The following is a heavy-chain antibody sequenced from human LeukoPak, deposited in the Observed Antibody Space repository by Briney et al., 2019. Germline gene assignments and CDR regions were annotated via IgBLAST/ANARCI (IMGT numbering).Heavy chain of an antibody. CDR1: GFSFSSYG. Sequence: PGGSLRLSCATSGFSFSSYGMHWVRQAPGKGLEWVSAISGSGGTTDYADSVKGRFTISRDNSKNTLYLQMNTLRTEDTAIYYCAIFQISTSWPEYFQHWGQGTLVTVSS. J-gene: IGHJ1*01. CDR2: ISGSGGTT. CDR3: AIFQISTSWPEYFQH. D-gene: IGHD6-13*01. V-gene: IGHV3-23*01.